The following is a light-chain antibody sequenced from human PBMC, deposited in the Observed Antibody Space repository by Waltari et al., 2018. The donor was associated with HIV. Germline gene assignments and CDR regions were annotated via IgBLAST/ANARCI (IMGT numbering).Light chain of an antibody. CDR2: GAS. V-gene: IGKV3-20*01. CDR1: QSVSSSY. CDR3: QQFGSSPYT. Sequence: ENVLTKSPGTLSLSPGDRATLPCRASQSVSSSYLVWYQQKPGQAPRLLIYGASSRATGIPDRFSGSGSGTDFTLTIRRLEPEDFAVYYCQQFGSSPYTFGQGTKLEIK. J-gene: IGKJ2*01.